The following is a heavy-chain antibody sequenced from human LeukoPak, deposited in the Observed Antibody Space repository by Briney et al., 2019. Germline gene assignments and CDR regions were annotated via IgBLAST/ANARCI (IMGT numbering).Heavy chain of an antibody. CDR3: ARHASSSSLDY. J-gene: IGHJ4*02. V-gene: IGHV4-38-2*01. CDR2: IYHSGNT. Sequence: SETLPLTCAVSGYSISSGYYWGWIRQPPGKGLEWIGSIYHSGNTYYNPSLKSRVTISVDTSKNQFSLKLSSVTAADTAVYYCARHASSSSLDYWGQGTLVTVSS. D-gene: IGHD6-13*01. CDR1: GYSISSGYY.